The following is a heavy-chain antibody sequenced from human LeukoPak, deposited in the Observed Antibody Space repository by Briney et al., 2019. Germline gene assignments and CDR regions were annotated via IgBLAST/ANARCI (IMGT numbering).Heavy chain of an antibody. CDR2: INPSGGGT. D-gene: IGHD3-22*01. V-gene: IGHV1-46*01. CDR1: GYTFTSYY. J-gene: IGHJ4*02. Sequence: ASVKVSCKASGYTFTSYYMHWVRQAPGQGLEWMGIINPSGGGTSYAQKFQGRVTMTRDTSTSTVYMELSSLRSEDTAVYYCASASDDYYDSSGHTPSIDYWGQGTLVTVSS. CDR3: ASASDDYYDSSGHTPSIDY.